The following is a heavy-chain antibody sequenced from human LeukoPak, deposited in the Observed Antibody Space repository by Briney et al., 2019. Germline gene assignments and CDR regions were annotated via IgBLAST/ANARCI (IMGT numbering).Heavy chain of an antibody. CDR2: IYYSGST. V-gene: IGHV4-39*07. J-gene: IGHJ4*02. Sequence: SETLSLTCTVSGGSISSSSYYWGWIRQPPGKGLEWIGSIYYSGSTYYNPSLKSRVTISVDTSKNQFSLKLSSVTAADTAVYYCARDHGKQTYYYGPGSYPQTPHWGQGTLVTVSS. D-gene: IGHD3-10*01. CDR3: ARDHGKQTYYYGPGSYPQTPH. CDR1: GGSISSSSYY.